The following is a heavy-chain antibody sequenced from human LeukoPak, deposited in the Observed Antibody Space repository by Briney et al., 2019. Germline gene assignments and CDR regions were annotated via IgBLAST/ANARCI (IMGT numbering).Heavy chain of an antibody. CDR1: GFTFSSHW. Sequence: PGGSLRLSCAGSGFTFSSHWMNWVRQAPGKGLEWVASIKDDGSEKHFLDSVNGRFAISRDNAKNSLYLQMSSLRAEDTAVYYCARRGITISGVLVYHYSGLDVWGQGPTVTVSS. D-gene: IGHD3-3*01. V-gene: IGHV3-7*02. CDR3: ARRGITISGVLVYHYSGLDV. CDR2: IKDDGSEK. J-gene: IGHJ6*02.